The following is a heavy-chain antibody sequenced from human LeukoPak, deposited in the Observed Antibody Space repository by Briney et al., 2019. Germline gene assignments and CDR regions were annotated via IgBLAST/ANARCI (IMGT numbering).Heavy chain of an antibody. CDR2: ISYDGSNK. V-gene: IGHV3-30-3*01. CDR1: GFTFSSYA. Sequence: GGSLRLSCAASGFTFSSYAMHWVRQAPGKGLEWVAVISYDGSNKYYADSVKGRFTISRDNSKNTLYLQMNSLRAEDTAVYYCARDRVGYCSGGSCYYDAFDIWGQGTMVTVPS. CDR3: ARDRVGYCSGGSCYYDAFDI. J-gene: IGHJ3*02. D-gene: IGHD2-15*01.